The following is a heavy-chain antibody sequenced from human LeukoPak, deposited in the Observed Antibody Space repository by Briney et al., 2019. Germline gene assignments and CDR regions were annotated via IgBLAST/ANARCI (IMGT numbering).Heavy chain of an antibody. V-gene: IGHV4-39*01. D-gene: IGHD6-19*01. CDR3: ARLMYSSGWRSPLWYFDL. CDR2: IYYSGST. CDR1: GGSISSSSYS. J-gene: IGHJ2*01. Sequence: SETLSLTCAVSGGSISSSSYSWGWIRQPPGKGLEWIGSIYYSGSTYYNPSLKSRVTISVDTSKNQFSLKLSSVTAADTAVYYCARLMYSSGWRSPLWYFDLWGRGTLVTVSS.